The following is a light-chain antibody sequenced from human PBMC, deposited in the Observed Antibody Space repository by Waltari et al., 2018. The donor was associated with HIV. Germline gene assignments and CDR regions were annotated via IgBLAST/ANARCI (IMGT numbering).Light chain of an antibody. CDR1: RGSVAANF. Sequence: NFMLTQPHSVAASPGETVTISCTHSRGSVAANFLQWFQQRPGSSPTTVIYEDNERPSGVPDRFSGSIDSSSSSASFTAFLTISGLKTEDEAVYYCQSYDSDSLVFGGGTRLTVL. CDR2: EDN. J-gene: IGLJ3*02. V-gene: IGLV6-57*01. CDR3: QSYDSDSLV.